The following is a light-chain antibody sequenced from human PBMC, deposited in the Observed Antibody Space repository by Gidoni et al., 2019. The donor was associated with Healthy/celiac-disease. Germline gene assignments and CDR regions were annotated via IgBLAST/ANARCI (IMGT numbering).Light chain of an antibody. CDR2: EVS. V-gene: IGLV2-23*02. Sequence: QSALTQPASVSGSPGQSITISCTGTSSDVGSYNLVSWYQQHPGKAPNLMIYEVSKRPSGVSNRFSGSKSGNTASLTISGLQAEDEADYYCCSYAGSSTFNWVFGGGTKLTVL. CDR1: SSDVGSYNL. J-gene: IGLJ3*02. CDR3: CSYAGSSTFNWV.